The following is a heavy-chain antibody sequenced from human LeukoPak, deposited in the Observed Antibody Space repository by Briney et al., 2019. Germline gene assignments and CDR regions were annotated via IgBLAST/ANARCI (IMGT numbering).Heavy chain of an antibody. D-gene: IGHD5-24*01. J-gene: IGHJ4*02. Sequence: SETLSLTCAVYGGSFSGYYWSWIRQPPGKGLEWIGEINHSGSTNYNPSLKSRVTISVDTSKNQFSLKLSSVTAADTAVYYCARDGYRLHFDYWGQGTLVTVSS. CDR1: GGSFSGYY. V-gene: IGHV4-34*01. CDR3: ARDGYRLHFDY. CDR2: INHSGST.